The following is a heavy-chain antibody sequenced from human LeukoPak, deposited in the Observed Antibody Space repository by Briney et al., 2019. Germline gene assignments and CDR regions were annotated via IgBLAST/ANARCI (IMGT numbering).Heavy chain of an antibody. V-gene: IGHV1-2*02. J-gene: IGHJ4*02. D-gene: IGHD6-13*01. CDR2: INPNSGGT. CDR3: ARNRGEIAAAEFDY. CDR1: GGTFSSYA. Sequence: ASVKVSCKASGGTFSSYAISWVRQAPGQGLEWMGWINPNSGGTNYAQKFQGRVTMTRDTSISTAYMELSRLRSDDTAVYYCARNRGEIAAAEFDYWGQGTLVTVSS.